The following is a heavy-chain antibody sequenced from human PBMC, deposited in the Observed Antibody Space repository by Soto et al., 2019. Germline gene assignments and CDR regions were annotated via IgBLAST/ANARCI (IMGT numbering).Heavy chain of an antibody. CDR2: VHYSGST. CDR3: ARHIAAASQWQVDYMDG. CDR1: GASITVSTYP. D-gene: IGHD6-13*01. Sequence: KTSETLSLTCTVSGASITVSTYPWGWIRQPPGKGLEWIGTVHYSGSTYYNPSFKSRVTISVDTSKSQFSLKLTSVTAADTAVYYCARHIAAASQWQVDYMDGWGKGTTVTVSS. V-gene: IGHV4-39*01. J-gene: IGHJ6*03.